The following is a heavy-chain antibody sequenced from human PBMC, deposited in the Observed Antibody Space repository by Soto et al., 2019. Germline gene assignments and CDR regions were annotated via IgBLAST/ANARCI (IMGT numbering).Heavy chain of an antibody. CDR1: GFSLSTSGVG. D-gene: IGHD5-18*01. Sequence: QITLKEPGPTLVKPTQTLTLTFTCSGFSLSTSGVGVCWIRQPPGKALEWLALIYWANDKRYSPSLKSRLTINKDPSKNQVVLTMTNMDPVDTATYYCAHRLRYSNGQYYFDYWGQGTLVTVS. J-gene: IGHJ4*02. CDR3: AHRLRYSNGQYYFDY. CDR2: IYWANDK. V-gene: IGHV2-5*02.